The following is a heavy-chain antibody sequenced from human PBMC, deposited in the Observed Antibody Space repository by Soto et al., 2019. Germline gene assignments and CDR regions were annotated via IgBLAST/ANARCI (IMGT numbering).Heavy chain of an antibody. Sequence: EVQLLESGGGSIQPGGSLRLSCAASGFPFSLYLMSRVRQAPRKGLEWVWLINYKSDYAYYAESVKGRFTISRDNSKNNLYLKMIRLRGEDRVVYYCTKDQSRNLNHGDYYYYGMDLWGQGTTVTVSS. CDR3: TKDQSRNLNHGDYYYYGMDL. CDR2: INYKSDYA. CDR1: GFPFSLYL. V-gene: IGHV3-23*01. D-gene: IGHD3-3*01. J-gene: IGHJ6*02.